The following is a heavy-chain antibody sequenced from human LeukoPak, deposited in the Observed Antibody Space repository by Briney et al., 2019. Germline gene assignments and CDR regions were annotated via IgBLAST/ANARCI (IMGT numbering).Heavy chain of an antibody. CDR1: GFTFSSYA. CDR3: AKDQAVAGTTTIDY. CDR2: IGGSGSRT. V-gene: IGHV3-23*01. Sequence: GGSLRFSCAASGFTFSSYAMSWVRQAPGKSPEWVSGIGGSGSRTYYADSVKGRFTISRDNSKNTLYLQMNSLRGEDTAIYYCAKDQAVAGTTTIDYWGQGTLVIVSS. D-gene: IGHD6-19*01. J-gene: IGHJ4*02.